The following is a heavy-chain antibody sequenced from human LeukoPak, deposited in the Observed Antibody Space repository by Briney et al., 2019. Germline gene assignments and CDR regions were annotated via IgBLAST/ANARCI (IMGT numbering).Heavy chain of an antibody. Sequence: GESLRLSCATSGFTFSFYGMHWVRQAPGKGLEWVAFIQYDGSYKFYADSVQGRFSISRDNSKSTLFLRMNSLRPDDTALYYCAKTSDQLLYSKFDFWGQGTLVTVSS. CDR2: IQYDGSYK. D-gene: IGHD2-2*02. CDR3: AKTSDQLLYSKFDF. CDR1: GFTFSFYG. J-gene: IGHJ4*02. V-gene: IGHV3-30*02.